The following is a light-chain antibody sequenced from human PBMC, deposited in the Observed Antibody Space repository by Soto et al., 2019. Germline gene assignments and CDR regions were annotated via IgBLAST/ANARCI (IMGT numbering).Light chain of an antibody. Sequence: DIVLTQSPGTLSLSPGERATLSCRASQSVSSNYLAWYQQKPGQAPRVVIYDASSRATGIPDRFSGSGSGTEFTLTISRLEPEDLAVYYCQHYARSVTFGGGTKVDIK. V-gene: IGKV3-20*01. CDR1: QSVSSNY. CDR3: QHYARSVT. J-gene: IGKJ4*01. CDR2: DAS.